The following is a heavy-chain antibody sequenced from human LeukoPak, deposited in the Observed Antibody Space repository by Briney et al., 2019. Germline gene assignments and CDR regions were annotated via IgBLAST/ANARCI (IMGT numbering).Heavy chain of an antibody. J-gene: IGHJ5*02. CDR3: ARDPNSSSWRGYWFDP. V-gene: IGHV3-33*01. Sequence: PGGSLRLSCAASGFTFSSYGMHWVRQAPGKGLEWVAVIWYDGSNKYYADSVKGRFTISRDNSKNTLYLQMNSLRAEDTAVYYCARDPNSSSWRGYWFDPWGQGTLVTVSS. CDR2: IWYDGSNK. D-gene: IGHD6-13*01. CDR1: GFTFSSYG.